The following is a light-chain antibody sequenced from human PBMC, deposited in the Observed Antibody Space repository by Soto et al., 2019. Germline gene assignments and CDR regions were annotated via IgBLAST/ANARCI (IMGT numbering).Light chain of an antibody. V-gene: IGKV1-9*01. CDR2: AAS. J-gene: IGKJ5*01. Sequence: DIQMTQSPPSLSAPVGDRVTVTCRASQSISSYLNWYQQKPGKAPKLLIYAASTLQSGVPSRFSGSGSGTEFTLTISRLQPEDFATYYCQQLNSYPITFGQGTRLEIK. CDR3: QQLNSYPIT. CDR1: QSISSY.